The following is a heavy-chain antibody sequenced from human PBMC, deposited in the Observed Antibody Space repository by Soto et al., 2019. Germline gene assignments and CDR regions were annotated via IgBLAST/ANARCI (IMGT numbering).Heavy chain of an antibody. CDR3: ARGRYGDY. D-gene: IGHD1-1*01. V-gene: IGHV1-18*01. CDR1: GYGFTTYG. J-gene: IGHJ4*02. Sequence: QVHLVQPGAEVKKPGASVKVSCKGSGYGFTTYGITWVRQAPGQGLEWMAWISAHNGNTNYAQKLQGRVTVTRDTSTSTAYMELRSLRSDDTAVYYCARGRYGDYWGQGALVTVSS. CDR2: ISAHNGNT.